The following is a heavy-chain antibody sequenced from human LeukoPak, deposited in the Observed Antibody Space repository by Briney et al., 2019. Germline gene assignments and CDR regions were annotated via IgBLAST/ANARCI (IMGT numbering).Heavy chain of an antibody. CDR2: INPNSGGT. CDR3: ARIPGSSLGAEYSQH. D-gene: IGHD6-6*01. CDR1: GYTFTGYY. Sequence: ASVKVSCKASGYTFTGYYMHWVRQAPGQGLEWMGWINPNSGGTNYAQKFQGRVTMTRDTSISTAYMELSRLRSDDTAVYYCARIPGSSLGAEYSQHWGQGTLVTVSS. J-gene: IGHJ1*01. V-gene: IGHV1-2*02.